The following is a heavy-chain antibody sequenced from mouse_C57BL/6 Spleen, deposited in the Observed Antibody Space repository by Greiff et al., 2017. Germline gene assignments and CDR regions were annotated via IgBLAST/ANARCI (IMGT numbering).Heavy chain of an antibody. D-gene: IGHD2-3*01. CDR2: INPGSGGT. CDR1: GYAFTNYL. Sequence: QVQLKQSGAELVRPGTSVKVSCKASGYAFTNYLIEWVKQRPGQGLEWIGVINPGSGGTNYNEKFKGKATLTADKSSSTAYMQLSSLTSEDSAVYFCARDGYYPFDYWGQGTTLTVSS. J-gene: IGHJ2*01. V-gene: IGHV1-54*01. CDR3: ARDGYYPFDY.